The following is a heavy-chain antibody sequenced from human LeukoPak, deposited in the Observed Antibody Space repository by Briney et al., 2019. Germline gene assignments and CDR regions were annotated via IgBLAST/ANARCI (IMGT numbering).Heavy chain of an antibody. J-gene: IGHJ4*02. CDR3: ARESTTVDYFDY. CDR1: GFTFSSYW. D-gene: IGHD4-23*01. CDR2: IKQDGSEK. Sequence: GGSLRLSCAASGFTFSSYWMSWVRQAPGKGLEWVANIKQDGSEKYYVDSVKGRFSISRDNAKNSLYLQINSLRAEDTAVYYCARESTTVDYFDYWGQGTLVTVSS. V-gene: IGHV3-7*01.